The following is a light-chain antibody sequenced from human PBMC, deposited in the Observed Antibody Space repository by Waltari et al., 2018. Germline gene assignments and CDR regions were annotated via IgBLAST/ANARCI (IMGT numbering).Light chain of an antibody. Sequence: EILLTQSPATLSLSPGDRATLSCRASENVPSGYLALYQQKPGQAPRLLIFGASSGATGVPDRFSGSESGTDFTLTISRLEPEDFAVYYCQQYGSLPWTFGQGTKVEIK. CDR3: QQYGSLPWT. J-gene: IGKJ1*01. CDR1: ENVPSGY. V-gene: IGKV3-20*01. CDR2: GAS.